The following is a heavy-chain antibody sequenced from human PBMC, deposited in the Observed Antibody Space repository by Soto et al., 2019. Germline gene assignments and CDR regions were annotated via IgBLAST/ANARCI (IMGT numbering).Heavy chain of an antibody. CDR2: ISYDGSNK. J-gene: IGHJ3*02. V-gene: IGHV3-30*18. D-gene: IGHD1-26*01. CDR3: AKDLGYYPDGDAFDI. Sequence: LRLSCAASGFTFSSYGMHWVRQAPGKGLEWVAVISYDGSNKYYADFVKGRFTISRDNSKNTLYLQMNSLKAEDTAVYYCAKDLGYYPDGDAFDIWGQGTMVTVSS. CDR1: GFTFSSYG.